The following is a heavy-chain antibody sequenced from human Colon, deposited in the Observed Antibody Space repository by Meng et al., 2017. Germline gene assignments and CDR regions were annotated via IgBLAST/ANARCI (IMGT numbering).Heavy chain of an antibody. CDR2: ISQSGSS. Sequence: QVHLQGSGPGLVKPSGTLSLTCAVSGGSISSTNWWSWIRQPPGKGLEWIGEISQSGSSNYNPSLKSRVTMSLDKSKNHFFLNLSSVSAADTAVYYCAREDGSIGFTPAGRWGQGTLVTVFS. CDR3: AREDGSIGFTPAGR. V-gene: IGHV4-4*02. J-gene: IGHJ1*01. D-gene: IGHD1-26*01. CDR1: GGSISSTNW.